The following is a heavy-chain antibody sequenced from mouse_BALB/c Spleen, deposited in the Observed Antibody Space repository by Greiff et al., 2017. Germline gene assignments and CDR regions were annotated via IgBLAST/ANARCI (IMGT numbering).Heavy chain of an antibody. J-gene: IGHJ4*01. Sequence: EVQLVESGGGLVKPGGSLKLSCAASGFTFSSYAMSWVRQTPEKRLEWVASISSGGSTYYPDSVKGRFTISRDNARNILYLQMSSLRSEDTAMYYCARGYGSSYVDYAMDYWGQGTSVTVSS. V-gene: IGHV5-6-5*01. CDR1: GFTFSSYA. D-gene: IGHD1-1*01. CDR2: ISSGGST. CDR3: ARGYGSSYVDYAMDY.